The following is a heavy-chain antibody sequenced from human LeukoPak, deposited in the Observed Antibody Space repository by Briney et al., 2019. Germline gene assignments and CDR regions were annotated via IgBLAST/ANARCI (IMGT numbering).Heavy chain of an antibody. D-gene: IGHD3-3*01. V-gene: IGHV3-21*01. CDR2: ISSSSSYI. J-gene: IGHJ3*02. Sequence: PGGSLRLSCAASGFTFSSYSMNWVRQAPGKGLEWVPSISSSSSYIYYADSVKGRFTISRDNAKNSLYLQMNSLRAEDTAVYYCAREGITIFGVAPDAFDIWGQGTMVTVSS. CDR3: AREGITIFGVAPDAFDI. CDR1: GFTFSSYS.